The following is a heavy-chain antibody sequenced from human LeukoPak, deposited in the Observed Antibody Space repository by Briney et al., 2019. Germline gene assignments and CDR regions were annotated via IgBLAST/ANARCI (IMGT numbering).Heavy chain of an antibody. CDR1: GGSISSYY. J-gene: IGHJ5*02. CDR3: ARHGTGDSGSYYRKNRNWFDP. V-gene: IGHV4-59*08. Sequence: PSETLSLTCTVSGGSISSYYWSWIRQPPGKGLEWIGYIYYSGSTNYNPSLKSRVTISVDTSKNQFSLKLSSVTAADTAVYYCARHGTGDSGSYYRKNRNWFDPWGQGTLVTVSS. CDR2: IYYSGST. D-gene: IGHD3-10*01.